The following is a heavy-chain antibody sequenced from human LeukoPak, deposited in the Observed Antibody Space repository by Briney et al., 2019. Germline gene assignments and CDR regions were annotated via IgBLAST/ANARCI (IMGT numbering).Heavy chain of an antibody. CDR2: MNPNSGNT. CDR1: GYTFTSYD. D-gene: IGHD3-10*02. V-gene: IGHV1-8*01. CDR3: ARKYNVRGWYYYYYMDV. Sequence: GASVKVSCKASGYTFTSYDINWVRQATGQGLEWMGWMNPNSGNTGYAQKFQGRVTMTRNTSISTAYMELSSLRSEDTAVYYCARKYNVRGWYYYYYMDVWGKGTTVTVSS. J-gene: IGHJ6*03.